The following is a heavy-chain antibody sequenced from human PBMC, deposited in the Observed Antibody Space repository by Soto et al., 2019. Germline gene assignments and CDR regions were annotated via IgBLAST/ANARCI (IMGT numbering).Heavy chain of an antibody. J-gene: IGHJ4*02. CDR3: ARDIGRTLDY. Sequence: EVQLVESGGGLVQPGGSLRLSCAASGFTVSSYWMHWVRQAPGKGLVWVSLINSDGSSTGYADSVRGRFTISRDNAKNTLYLQMNSLRAEDTAVYYCARDIGRTLDYWGQGTLVTVSS. D-gene: IGHD2-15*01. CDR1: GFTVSSYW. V-gene: IGHV3-74*01. CDR2: INSDGSST.